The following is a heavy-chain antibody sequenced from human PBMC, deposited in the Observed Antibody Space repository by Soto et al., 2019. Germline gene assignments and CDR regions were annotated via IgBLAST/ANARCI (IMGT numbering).Heavy chain of an antibody. CDR1: GFTFSSYE. CDR2: ISRSGSTI. Sequence: GGSLRLSCAASGFTFSSYEMNWVRQAPGKGLEWVSYISRSGSTIYYADSVKGRFTISRDNAKNSLYLQMNSLRAEDTAVYYCARVGCTNGVCPHDYYYGMDVWGQGTTVTVSS. J-gene: IGHJ6*02. V-gene: IGHV3-48*03. CDR3: ARVGCTNGVCPHDYYYGMDV. D-gene: IGHD2-8*01.